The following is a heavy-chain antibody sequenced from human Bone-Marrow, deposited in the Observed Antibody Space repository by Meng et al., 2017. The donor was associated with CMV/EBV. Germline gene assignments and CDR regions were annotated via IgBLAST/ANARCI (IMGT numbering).Heavy chain of an antibody. CDR1: GGTFSSYA. V-gene: IGHV1-69*10. CDR2: IIPILGIA. Sequence: SVKVSCKASGGTFSSYAISWVRQAPGQGLEWMGGIIPILGIANYAQKFQGRVTITADKSTSTAYMELSSLRSEDTAVYYCARSTGTMMAFDIWGQGTMVTVSS. J-gene: IGHJ3*02. D-gene: IGHD1-1*01. CDR3: ARSTGTMMAFDI.